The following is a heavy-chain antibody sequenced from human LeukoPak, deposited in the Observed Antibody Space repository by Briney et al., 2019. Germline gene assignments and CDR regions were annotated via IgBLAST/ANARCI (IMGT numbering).Heavy chain of an antibody. CDR1: GYSFTIYW. Sequence: EETLKISCKGSGYSFTIYWIGWVRQMPGKGLEWMGIISPGDSDTRYSPSFQGQVTISADKSISTTYLQWSSLKASDTAMYYCARGVSSIAARRHYYYYMDVWGKGTTVTVSS. J-gene: IGHJ6*03. V-gene: IGHV5-51*01. D-gene: IGHD6-6*01. CDR3: ARGVSSIAARRHYYYYMDV. CDR2: ISPGDSDT.